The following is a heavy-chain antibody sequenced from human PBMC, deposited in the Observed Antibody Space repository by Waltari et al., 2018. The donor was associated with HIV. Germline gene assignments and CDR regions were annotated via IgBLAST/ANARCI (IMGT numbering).Heavy chain of an antibody. J-gene: IGHJ4*02. D-gene: IGHD4-17*01. CDR3: ATTVTTRGTFDY. CDR2: ISSNSEYI. Sequence: VQLVESGGGLVKPGGSLRLPCAASGSPFGRYAINWVRQAPGKGLQWLSYISSNSEYIYYVHSVQGRFTISRDNAKSSVFLQMDNVRDEDTATYYCATTVTTRGTFDYWGQGTVVAV. CDR1: GSPFGRYA. V-gene: IGHV3-21*02.